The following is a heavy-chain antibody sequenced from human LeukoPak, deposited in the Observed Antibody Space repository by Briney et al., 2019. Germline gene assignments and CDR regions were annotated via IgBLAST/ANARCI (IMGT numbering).Heavy chain of an antibody. CDR1: GGSFSGYY. Sequence: SETLSLTCAVYGGSFSGYYWSWIRQPPGKGLEWIGEINHSGSTNYNPSLKSRVTISVDTSKNQFSLKLSSVTAADTAVYYCARHVLSYRALNWFDPWGQGTLVTVSS. CDR3: ARHVLSYRALNWFDP. J-gene: IGHJ5*02. D-gene: IGHD4-11*01. CDR2: INHSGST. V-gene: IGHV4-34*01.